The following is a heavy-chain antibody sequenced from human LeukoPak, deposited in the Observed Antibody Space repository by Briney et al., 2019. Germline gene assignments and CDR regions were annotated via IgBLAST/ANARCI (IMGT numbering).Heavy chain of an antibody. CDR2: IRYDGSNK. CDR1: GFTFSSYG. V-gene: IGHV3-30*02. D-gene: IGHD1-26*01. CDR3: ASIVGATLLAGI. Sequence: GGSLRLSCAASGFTFSSYGMHWVRQAPGKGLEWVAFIRYDGSNKYYADSVKGRFTISRDNSKNTLYLQMNSLKTEDTAVYYCASIVGATLLAGIWGQGTMVTVSS. J-gene: IGHJ3*02.